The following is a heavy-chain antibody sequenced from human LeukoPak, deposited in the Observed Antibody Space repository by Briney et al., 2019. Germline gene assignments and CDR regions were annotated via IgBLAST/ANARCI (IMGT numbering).Heavy chain of an antibody. Sequence: ASVKVSRKASGYTFTSYGFSWVRQAPGQGLEWMGWISAYNGNTNYAQKLQGRVTMTTDTSTSTAYMELRSLRSDDTAVYYCASFSSSWYKYAFDIWGQGTMVTVSS. V-gene: IGHV1-18*01. CDR1: GYTFTSYG. CDR2: ISAYNGNT. CDR3: ASFSSSWYKYAFDI. D-gene: IGHD6-13*01. J-gene: IGHJ3*02.